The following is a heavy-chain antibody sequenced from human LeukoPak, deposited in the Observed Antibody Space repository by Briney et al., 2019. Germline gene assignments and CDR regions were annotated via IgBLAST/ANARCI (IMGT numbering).Heavy chain of an antibody. CDR3: AREGYYGSGSPPSLYFDY. CDR2: TSSDLNVK. D-gene: IGHD3-10*01. V-gene: IGHV3-30-3*01. Sequence: GGSLRLSCAASGFTFRNYVIHRVRQAPGKGLEWVAVTSSDLNVKLYADSVKGRFTISRDNSRSTLYLQMNSLRPEDTAIYYCAREGYYGSGSPPSLYFDYWGQGTLVTVPS. J-gene: IGHJ4*02. CDR1: GFTFRNYV.